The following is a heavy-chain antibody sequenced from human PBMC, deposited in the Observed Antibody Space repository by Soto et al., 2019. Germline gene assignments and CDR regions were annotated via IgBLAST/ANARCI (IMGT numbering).Heavy chain of an antibody. J-gene: IGHJ4*02. CDR1: GFTFSSYG. CDR3: ARDGSDYIWGSSTYFAY. D-gene: IGHD3-16*01. CDR2: IWYDGSNT. Sequence: QVQLVASGGGVVQPGRSLRLACAASGFTFSSYGQHWVRQAPGKGLEWVAVIWYDGSNTYAADSVKGRFTISRDNSKNTLYLKMNSLRAEDTAVYYCARDGSDYIWGSSTYFAYWGQGTLVTDSS. V-gene: IGHV3-33*01.